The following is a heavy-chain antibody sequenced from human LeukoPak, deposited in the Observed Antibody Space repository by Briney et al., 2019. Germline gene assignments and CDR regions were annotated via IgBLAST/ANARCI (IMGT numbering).Heavy chain of an antibody. V-gene: IGHV3-23*01. CDR1: GFTFSSYA. J-gene: IGHJ4*02. CDR2: IGGSGGST. D-gene: IGHD6-13*01. CDR3: AKVETAAAATLRGFDY. Sequence: GGSLRPSCAASGFTFSSYAMSWVRQAPGKGLEWVSSIGGSGGSTYYADSVKGRFTISRDNSKNTLYLQMNSLRAEDTAVYYCAKVETAAAATLRGFDYWGQGTLVTVSS.